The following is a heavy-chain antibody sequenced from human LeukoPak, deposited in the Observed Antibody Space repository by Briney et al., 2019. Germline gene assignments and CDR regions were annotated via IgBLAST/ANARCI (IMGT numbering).Heavy chain of an antibody. J-gene: IGHJ3*01. CDR1: GFTFSGLW. Sequence: GGSLRLSCAVSGFTFSGLWMSWSRQAPGKGLEWVASIDSDGSEGYYADVVKGRFTISRDNAKNSLYLQINSLRAEDTAVYYCARSSYSSSSSVWGQGTMVTVSS. D-gene: IGHD6-6*01. CDR3: ARSSYSSSSSV. CDR2: IDSDGSEG. V-gene: IGHV3-7*03.